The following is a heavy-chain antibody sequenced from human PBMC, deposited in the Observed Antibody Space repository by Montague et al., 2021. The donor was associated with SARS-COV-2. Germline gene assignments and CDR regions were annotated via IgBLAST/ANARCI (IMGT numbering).Heavy chain of an antibody. V-gene: IGHV4-39*01. J-gene: IGHJ4*02. CDR3: ARESGSGSYLVY. D-gene: IGHD3-10*01. CDR2: IYYSGST. CDR1: GASISSRSYY. Sequence: SETLSLTCTASGASISSRSYYWGWIRQPPGKGLEWIGSIYYSGSTYYNPSLKSRVTKSVDTSKNQFSLKLSSVTAADTAVYYCARESGSGSYLVYWGQGTLVTVSS.